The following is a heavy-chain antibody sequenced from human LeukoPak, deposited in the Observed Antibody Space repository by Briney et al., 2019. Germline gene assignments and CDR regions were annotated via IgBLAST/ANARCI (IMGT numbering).Heavy chain of an antibody. Sequence: GGSLILSCAASGFTVSSNYMSWVRQAPGKGLEWASIIHSGGSTYYADSVKGRFTISRDNSKNTLYLQMNSLRAEDTAVYYCTRANSATIPGVDPWGQGTLVTVSS. D-gene: IGHD1-26*01. CDR1: GFTVSSNY. CDR3: TRANSATIPGVDP. CDR2: IHSGGST. J-gene: IGHJ5*02. V-gene: IGHV3-53*01.